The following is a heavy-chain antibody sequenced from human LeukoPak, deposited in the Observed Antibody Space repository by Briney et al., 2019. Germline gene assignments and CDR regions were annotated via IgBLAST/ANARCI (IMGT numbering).Heavy chain of an antibody. V-gene: IGHV4-59*08. CDR1: GGSISSYY. CDR3: ARLPELDYGDPLDYFDY. CDR2: IYYSGST. J-gene: IGHJ4*02. D-gene: IGHD4-17*01. Sequence: PSETLSLTCTVSGGSISSYYWSWIRQPPGKGLEWIGYIYYSGSTNYNPSLKSRVTISVDTSKNQFSLKLSSVTAADTAVYYCARLPELDYGDPLDYFDYWGQGTLVTVSS.